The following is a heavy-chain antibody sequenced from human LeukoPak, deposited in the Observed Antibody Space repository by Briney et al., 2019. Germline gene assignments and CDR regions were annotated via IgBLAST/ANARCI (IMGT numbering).Heavy chain of an antibody. V-gene: IGHV4-31*03. D-gene: IGHD3-10*01. Sequence: TSETLSHTCTVSGGSISSGGYYWSWIRQHPGKGLEWIGYIYYSGSTYYNPSLKSRVTISVDTSKNQFSLKLSSVTAADTAVYYCARAEWFGKKYYFDYWGQGTLVTVSS. CDR1: GGSISSGGYY. J-gene: IGHJ4*02. CDR3: ARAEWFGKKYYFDY. CDR2: IYYSGST.